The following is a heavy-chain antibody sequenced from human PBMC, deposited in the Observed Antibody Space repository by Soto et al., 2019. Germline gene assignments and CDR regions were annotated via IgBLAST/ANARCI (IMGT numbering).Heavy chain of an antibody. CDR3: ARIGYCSWCFDY. V-gene: IGHV3-7*04. J-gene: IGHJ4*02. CDR1: GLTFSRYW. D-gene: IGHD6-13*01. Sequence: EVQLVESGGGLVQPGGSLRLSCADSGLTFSRYWVSWVRQAPGKGLEWVASIKQDGSERYDVDSVKGRFTISRDNAKNSQYLQMNSLRAEDTAVYYCARIGYCSWCFDYWGQGALVTVSS. CDR2: IKQDGSER.